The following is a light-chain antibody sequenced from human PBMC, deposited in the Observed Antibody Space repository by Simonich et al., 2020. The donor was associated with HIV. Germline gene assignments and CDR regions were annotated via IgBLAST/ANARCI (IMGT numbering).Light chain of an antibody. Sequence: QSALTQPAPVSGSPGQSITISCTGTSGDVGGYNYVSWYQQHPGKAPTLMFYDGSRRPSGVARRFSGTNSGNAASMTISGRQAEDEADDYCSSYTSTNSGVFGGGTKVTVL. CDR3: SSYTSTNSGV. CDR1: SGDVGGYNY. CDR2: DGS. J-gene: IGLJ3*02. V-gene: IGLV2-14*03.